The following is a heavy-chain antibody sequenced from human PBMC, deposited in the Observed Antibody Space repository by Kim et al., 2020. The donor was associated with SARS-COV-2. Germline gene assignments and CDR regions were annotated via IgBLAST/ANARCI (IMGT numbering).Heavy chain of an antibody. D-gene: IGHD6-13*01. J-gene: IGHJ6*02. CDR1: GFTFSSYG. CDR2: IWYDGSNK. CDR3: ARKPRLGYSIAAAGPSNYYYYGMDV. Sequence: GGSLRLSCAASGFTFSSYGMHWVRQAPGKGLEWVAVIWYDGSNKYYADSVKGRFTISRDNSKNTLYLQMNSLRAEDTAVYYCARKPRLGYSIAAAGPSNYYYYGMDVWGQGTAVAVSS. V-gene: IGHV3-33*01.